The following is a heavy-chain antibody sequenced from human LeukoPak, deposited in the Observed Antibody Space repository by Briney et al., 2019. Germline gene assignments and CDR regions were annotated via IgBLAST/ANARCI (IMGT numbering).Heavy chain of an antibody. CDR3: ARAQGTIAGAPFAFDI. CDR2: MYYSGST. J-gene: IGHJ3*02. V-gene: IGHV4-59*02. CDR1: GGSVSSKY. Sequence: PSETLSLTCTASGGSVSSKYWSWIRQPPGKGLEWIGYMYYSGSTNYNPSLKSRVTISVDTSKNQFSLKLSSVTAADTAVYYCARAQGTIAGAPFAFDIRGQGTMVTVSS. D-gene: IGHD1-26*01.